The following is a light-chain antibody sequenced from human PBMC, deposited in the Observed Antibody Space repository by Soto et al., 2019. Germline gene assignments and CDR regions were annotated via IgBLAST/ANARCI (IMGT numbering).Light chain of an antibody. CDR1: QSVSSN. CDR3: QQCGGSPLFS. V-gene: IGKV3D-15*01. CDR2: GAS. Sequence: EIVMTQSPVTLSVSPGGRAILSCRASQSVSSNLAWYRQKPGQAPRLLIYGASTRATGIPARFSGSGSGTEFTLTISSLQSEDSAVYYCQQCGGSPLFSFGPGTRVDI. J-gene: IGKJ3*01.